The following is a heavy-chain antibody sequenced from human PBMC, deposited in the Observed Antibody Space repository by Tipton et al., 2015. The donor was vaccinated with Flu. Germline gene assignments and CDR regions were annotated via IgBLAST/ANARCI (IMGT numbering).Heavy chain of an antibody. J-gene: IGHJ5*02. Sequence: LRLSCTVSGGSIASGSYYWAWIRQFPGRGLEWIGTVSRTGSSNYNPSLKSRVTISIDTSKNQFSLKMKSVTAADMAVYYCARRDYSNYVSDPKSWFDPWGQGTLVAVSS. D-gene: IGHD4-11*01. CDR3: ARRDYSNYVSDPKSWFDP. V-gene: IGHV4-39*07. CDR1: GGSIASGSYY. CDR2: VSRTGSS.